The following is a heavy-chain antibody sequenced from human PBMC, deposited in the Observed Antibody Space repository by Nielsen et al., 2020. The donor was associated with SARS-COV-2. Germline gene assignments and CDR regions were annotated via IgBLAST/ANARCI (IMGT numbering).Heavy chain of an antibody. CDR1: GYTFTGQY. V-gene: IGHV1-2*02. CDR2: INPNNGAT. CDR3: ARAKWNWNDLDY. Sequence: ASVQVSCKASGYTFTGQYIHWVRQAPGQGLEWMGWINPNNGATKYAQKFQGRVTMTRDTPISTAYMDLSSLKSDDTAVYYCARAKWNWNDLDYWGQGTLVTVSS. J-gene: IGHJ4*02. D-gene: IGHD1-1*01.